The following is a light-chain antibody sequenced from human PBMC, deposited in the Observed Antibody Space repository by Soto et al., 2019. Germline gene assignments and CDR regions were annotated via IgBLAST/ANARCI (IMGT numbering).Light chain of an antibody. CDR1: QSITSN. CDR3: QQYNNWQQT. J-gene: IGKJ1*01. CDR2: GAS. Sequence: ERVMTQSPVTLSVAPGERATLSCRASQSITSNLAWYQQKPGQAPRLLIYGASTRATGIPARFRGSGSGTELGLTISSLQSEDFAVYYCQQYNNWQQTVGQGTKVDIK. V-gene: IGKV3-15*01.